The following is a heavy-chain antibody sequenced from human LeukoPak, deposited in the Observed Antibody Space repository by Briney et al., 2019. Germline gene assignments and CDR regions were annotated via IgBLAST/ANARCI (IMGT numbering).Heavy chain of an antibody. CDR1: GGSISSGGDS. D-gene: IGHD6-13*01. CDR2: IYYSGSA. Sequence: TLSLTCAVSGGSISSGGDSWTWIRQPPGKGLEWIGYIYYSGSAYYNPSLKSRFTILIDTSKNQFSLTLSSVTAADTAVYYCARHNYAAAAKDWGQGTLVTVSS. CDR3: ARHNYAAAAKD. J-gene: IGHJ4*02. V-gene: IGHV4-30-4*07.